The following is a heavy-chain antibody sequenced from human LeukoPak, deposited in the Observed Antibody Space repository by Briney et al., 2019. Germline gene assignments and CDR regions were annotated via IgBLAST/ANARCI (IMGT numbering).Heavy chain of an antibody. CDR2: IKPNSGAT. CDR3: ARTLRFLEWLLWGSFDC. V-gene: IGHV1-2*02. CDR1: GYTFTVQY. Sequence: ASVKVSCKASGYTFTVQYMHWVRQAPGQGLEWIGLIKPNSGATSYAQQYQGRVTMTRDTSINTAYMDLSSLTSDDTAVYYCARTLRFLEWLLWGSFDCWGQGTLVTVSS. D-gene: IGHD3-3*01. J-gene: IGHJ4*02.